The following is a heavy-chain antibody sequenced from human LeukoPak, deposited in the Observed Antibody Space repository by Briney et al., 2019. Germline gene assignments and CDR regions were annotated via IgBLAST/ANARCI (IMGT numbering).Heavy chain of an antibody. CDR2: IYPGDSDT. CDR3: ARQRSSSWYDNDY. Sequence: GESLKISCKGSGYSFTSYWIGWVRHMPGKGLEWMGIIYPGDSDTRYSPSFQGQVTISADKSISTAYLQWSSLKASDTAMYYCARQRSSSWYDNDYWVQGTLVTVSS. CDR1: GYSFTSYW. V-gene: IGHV5-51*01. D-gene: IGHD6-13*01. J-gene: IGHJ4*02.